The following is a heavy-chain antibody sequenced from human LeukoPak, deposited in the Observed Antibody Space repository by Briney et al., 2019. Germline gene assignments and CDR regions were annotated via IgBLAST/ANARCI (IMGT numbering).Heavy chain of an antibody. V-gene: IGHV3-9*03. CDR3: AKDSSGYDLGTGDAFDI. CDR2: ISWNSGSI. J-gene: IGHJ3*02. D-gene: IGHD5-12*01. Sequence: PGGSLRLSCAASGFTFDDYAMHWVRQAPGKGLEWVSGISWNSGSIGYADSVKGRFTISRDNAKNSLYLQMNSLRAEDMALYYCAKDSSGYDLGTGDAFDIWGQGTMVTVSS. CDR1: GFTFDDYA.